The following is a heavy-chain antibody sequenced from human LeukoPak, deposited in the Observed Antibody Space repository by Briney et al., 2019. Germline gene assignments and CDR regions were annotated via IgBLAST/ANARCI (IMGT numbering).Heavy chain of an antibody. CDR2: IYFSGTT. D-gene: IGHD3-16*01. V-gene: IGHV4-39*01. Sequence: SETLSLTCTVASASISRTIYNWGWLRQPPGKGREWIGNIYFSGTTYYNPSLKSRVIISVDTSKSQFSLKLNSVTAADTAVYYCARHAWGLNAFDVWGRGTMVIVSS. J-gene: IGHJ3*01. CDR1: SASISRTIYN. CDR3: ARHAWGLNAFDV.